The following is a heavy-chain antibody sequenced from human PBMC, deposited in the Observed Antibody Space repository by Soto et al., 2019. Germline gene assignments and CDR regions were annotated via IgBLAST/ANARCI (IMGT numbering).Heavy chain of an antibody. CDR1: GFTFSSYS. J-gene: IGHJ4*02. D-gene: IGHD1-26*01. CDR2: ISSSSSTI. V-gene: IGHV3-48*01. Sequence: GGSLSLSCAAYGFTFSSYSMNLVRQAPGKGLEWVSYISSSSSTIYYADSVRGRFTISRDNAKNTLFLQMNSLRAEDTVVYYCARVSEGGSYYGGLDYWGQGT. CDR3: ARVSEGGSYYGGLDY.